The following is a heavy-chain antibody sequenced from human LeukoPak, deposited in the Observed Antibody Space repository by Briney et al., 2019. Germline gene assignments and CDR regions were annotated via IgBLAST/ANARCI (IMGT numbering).Heavy chain of an antibody. V-gene: IGHV4-39*07. D-gene: IGHD2-21*02. CDR3: ARGDGYSFDY. J-gene: IGHJ4*02. CDR1: GGSISSSGYN. CDR2: LYDSGST. Sequence: SETLSLTCTVSGGSISSSGYNWDWIRQPPGKGLEWIGNLYDSGSTYYNPSLKSRVTISIDRSKNQFSLKLTSVTAADTAVYYCARGDGYSFDYWGQGTLVTVSS.